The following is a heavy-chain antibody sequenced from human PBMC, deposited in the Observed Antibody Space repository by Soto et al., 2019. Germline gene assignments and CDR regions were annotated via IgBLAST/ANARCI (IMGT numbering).Heavy chain of an antibody. CDR3: ARDRTTINRVEYYDMEV. CDR1: GFTFSNYA. D-gene: IGHD3-9*01. Sequence: QVQLVESGGGVVQPGRSLRLSCAASGFTFSNYAMHWVRQAASQGLEWVAVISYDGRNKDDVDSVKGRFTISRDNSKNTLYLEMNSLRTEDTAGFYGARDRTTINRVEYYDMEVWGQGTTVTVSS. J-gene: IGHJ6*02. CDR2: ISYDGRNK. V-gene: IGHV3-30*04.